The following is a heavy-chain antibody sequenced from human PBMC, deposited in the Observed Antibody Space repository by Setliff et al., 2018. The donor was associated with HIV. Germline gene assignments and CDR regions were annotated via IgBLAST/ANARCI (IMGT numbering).Heavy chain of an antibody. CDR2: IYPADSDT. CDR3: ARLPSLLWFGELSYYFDY. CDR1: GYNFTSFW. Sequence: PGESLKISCKGSGYNFTSFWIAWVRQMPGKGLEWMGIIYPADSDTRYSPSFQGQVTISADKSISTAFLQWRSLKASDTAIYYCARLPSLLWFGELSYYFDYWGQGTLVTVSS. D-gene: IGHD3-10*01. J-gene: IGHJ4*02. V-gene: IGHV5-51*01.